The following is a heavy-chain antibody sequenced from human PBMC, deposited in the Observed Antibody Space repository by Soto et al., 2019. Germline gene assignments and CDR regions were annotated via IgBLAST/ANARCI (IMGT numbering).Heavy chain of an antibody. D-gene: IGHD6-6*01. CDR3: ARDKEAARLFDY. J-gene: IGHJ4*01. CDR2: INPSGGST. V-gene: IGHV1-46*01. Sequence: ASVKVSCKASGYTFTSYYMHWVRQAPGQGLEWMGIINPSGGSTSYARKFQDRVTMTRDTSTSTVYMELSSLRSEDTAVYYCARDKEAARLFDYWGNGTLVTVSS. CDR1: GYTFTSYY.